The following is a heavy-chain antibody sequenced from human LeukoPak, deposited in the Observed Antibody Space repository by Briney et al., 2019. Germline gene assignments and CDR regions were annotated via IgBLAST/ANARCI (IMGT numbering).Heavy chain of an antibody. CDR1: GYSFTSYW. D-gene: IGHD2-15*01. CDR2: IYPGDSDT. CDR3: ARSQGYCSGGSCSFYYYGMDV. Sequence: PGESLKISCKGSGYSFTSYWIGWVRQMPGKGLEWMGIIYPGDSDTRYSPSFQGQVTISADKSISTAYLQWSSLKASDTAMYYCARSQGYCSGGSCSFYYYGMDVWGRGTTVTVSS. J-gene: IGHJ6*02. V-gene: IGHV5-51*01.